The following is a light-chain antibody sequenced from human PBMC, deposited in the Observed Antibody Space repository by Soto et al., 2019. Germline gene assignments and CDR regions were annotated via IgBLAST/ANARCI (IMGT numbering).Light chain of an antibody. Sequence: DIQMTQSASNLSASVGDGVSIXCRASQDFSTWFDWYQQKPEKAPKVLIYRASHLERGVPSRFSASGSGTEFSRPINSLQADDFATYYRQQYHIYSWTFGQGTKVDIK. CDR3: QQYHIYSWT. V-gene: IGKV1-5*03. J-gene: IGKJ1*01. CDR2: RAS. CDR1: QDFSTW.